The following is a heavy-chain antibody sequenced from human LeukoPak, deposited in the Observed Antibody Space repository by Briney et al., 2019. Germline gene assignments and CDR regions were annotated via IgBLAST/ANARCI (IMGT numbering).Heavy chain of an antibody. J-gene: IGHJ5*02. CDR1: GFTFSSYA. CDR2: ISYDGSS. V-gene: IGHV3-30-3*01. D-gene: IGHD3-10*01. Sequence: PGRSLRLSCAASGFTFSSYAMNWVRQAPGKGLEWVAIISYDGSSNYADSVKGRFTISRDNSKNTQYLQMNSLRTEDTAVYYCVREAITMIRGIRVKWFGPWGQGTLVTVSS. CDR3: VREAITMIRGIRVKWFGP.